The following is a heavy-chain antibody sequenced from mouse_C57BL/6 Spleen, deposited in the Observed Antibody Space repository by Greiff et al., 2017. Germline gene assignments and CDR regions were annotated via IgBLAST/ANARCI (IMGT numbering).Heavy chain of an antibody. Sequence: EVQLVESGGGLVKPGGSLKLSCAASGFTFSSYTMSWVRQTPEKRLEWVATISGGGGNTYYPDSVKGRFTISRDNAKNTLYLQLSSLRSEDTALYYCARDYPGYFDVWGTGTTVTVSS. CDR3: ARDYPGYFDV. CDR1: GFTFSSYT. V-gene: IGHV5-9*01. J-gene: IGHJ1*03. D-gene: IGHD2-4*01. CDR2: ISGGGGNT.